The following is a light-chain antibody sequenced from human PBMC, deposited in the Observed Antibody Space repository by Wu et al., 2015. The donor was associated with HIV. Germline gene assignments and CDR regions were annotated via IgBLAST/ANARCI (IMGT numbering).Light chain of an antibody. Sequence: EIVLTQSPATLSLSPGERATLSCRASQSVSSYLAWYQQKPGQAPRLLIYDTFNRATGIPARFSGSGSGTDFTLTISSLEPEDFAVYYCQQRGIWPPVTFGGRDQGGDQT. CDR1: QSVSSY. CDR2: DTF. J-gene: IGKJ4*01. CDR3: QQRGIWPPVT. V-gene: IGKV3-11*01.